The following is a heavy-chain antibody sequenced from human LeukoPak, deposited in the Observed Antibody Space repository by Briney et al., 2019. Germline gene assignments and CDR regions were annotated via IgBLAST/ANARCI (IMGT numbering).Heavy chain of an antibody. Sequence: GGSLRLSCAASGFTFSSYAMSWVRQAPGKGLEWVSAIRGSGGNTHYADSVKGRFTISRDNSKNMMYLQMNSLRAEDTAVYYCAKSGLGYTYGGFDYWGQGTLVTVSS. CDR1: GFTFSSYA. D-gene: IGHD5-18*01. J-gene: IGHJ4*02. V-gene: IGHV3-23*01. CDR3: AKSGLGYTYGGFDY. CDR2: IRGSGGNT.